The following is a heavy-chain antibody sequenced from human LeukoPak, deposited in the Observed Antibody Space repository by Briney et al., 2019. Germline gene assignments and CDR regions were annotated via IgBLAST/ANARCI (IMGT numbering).Heavy chain of an antibody. D-gene: IGHD3-22*01. CDR3: ARVRWLNAYCHYYYMDV. Sequence: SETLSLTCTVSGGSFKSYYWSWIRQPPGKGLEWIGYIYDSGSTNYNPSLKSRGTISLDAAKDQFSLRLSSVTAADTALYYCARVRWLNAYCHYYYMDVWGKGTPVTVSS. V-gene: IGHV4-59*01. CDR2: IYDSGST. J-gene: IGHJ6*03. CDR1: GGSFKSYY.